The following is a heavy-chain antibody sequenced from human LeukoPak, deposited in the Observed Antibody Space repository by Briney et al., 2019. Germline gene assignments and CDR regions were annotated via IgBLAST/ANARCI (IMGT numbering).Heavy chain of an antibody. J-gene: IGHJ6*02. Sequence: PSETLSLTCTVSGGSISSYYWSWIRQPPGKGLEWIGYIYYSGSTNYNPSLKSRVTISVDASKNQFSLKLSSVTAADTAVYYCARTSYGMDVWGQGTTVTVSS. CDR3: ARTSYGMDV. CDR1: GGSISSYY. V-gene: IGHV4-59*01. CDR2: IYYSGST.